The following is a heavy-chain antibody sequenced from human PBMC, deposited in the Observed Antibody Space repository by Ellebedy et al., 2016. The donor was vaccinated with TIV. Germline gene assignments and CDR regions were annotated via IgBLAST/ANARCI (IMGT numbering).Heavy chain of an antibody. V-gene: IGHV3-23*01. D-gene: IGHD3-22*01. CDR2: ISGSGDYT. CDR3: AKDHRLRSVDGFGYWPLDY. CDR1: GFSFSNYA. J-gene: IGHJ4*02. Sequence: GESLKISCAASGFSFSNYAMSWVRQAPGKGPEWVSSISGSGDYTYYADSVKGRFTISRDNSKNTLYLQMISLRADDTAIYYCAKDHRLRSVDGFGYWPLDYWGQGTLVTVSS.